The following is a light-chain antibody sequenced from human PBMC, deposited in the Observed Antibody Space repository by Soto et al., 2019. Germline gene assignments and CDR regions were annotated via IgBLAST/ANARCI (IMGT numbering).Light chain of an antibody. CDR1: QSVSSY. Sequence: EIVLTQSPATLSLSPGERATLSCRASQSVSSYLAWYQQKPGQAPRLLIYDASNRATGIPARFSGSGSGTDFTLTISSLEPEDFAVYYCQQRSNWPPFTFGPGTKWISN. V-gene: IGKV3-11*01. CDR3: QQRSNWPPFT. CDR2: DAS. J-gene: IGKJ3*01.